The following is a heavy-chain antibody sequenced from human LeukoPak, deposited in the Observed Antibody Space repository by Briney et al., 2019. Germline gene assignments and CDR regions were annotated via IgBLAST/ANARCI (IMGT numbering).Heavy chain of an antibody. J-gene: IGHJ4*02. V-gene: IGHV3-23*01. D-gene: IGHD6-19*01. CDR1: GFTFSSYA. Sequence: GGSLRLSCAASGFTFSSYAMSWVRQAPGKGPEWVSAISGSGGSTYYADSVKGRFTISRDNAKNSLYLQMNSLRAEDTAVYYCARDGPYSGYYFDYWGQGTLVTVSS. CDR3: ARDGPYSGYYFDY. CDR2: ISGSGGST.